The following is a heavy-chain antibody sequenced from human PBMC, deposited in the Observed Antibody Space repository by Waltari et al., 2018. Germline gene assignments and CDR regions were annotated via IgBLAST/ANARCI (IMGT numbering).Heavy chain of an antibody. D-gene: IGHD6-13*01. V-gene: IGHV4-34*01. CDR3: ARGKQQFPYYYYYYGMDV. CDR2: INHSGST. J-gene: IGHJ6*02. CDR1: GGSFSGYY. Sequence: QVQLQQWGAGLLKPSETLSLTCAVYGGSFSGYYWSWIRQPPGQGLEWIGEINHSGSTNYNPSLKSRVTISVDTSKNQFSLKLSSVTAADTAVYYCARGKQQFPYYYYYYGMDVWGQGTTVTVSS.